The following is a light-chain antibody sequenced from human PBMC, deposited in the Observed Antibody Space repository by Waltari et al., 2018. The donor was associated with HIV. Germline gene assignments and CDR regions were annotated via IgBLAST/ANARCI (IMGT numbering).Light chain of an antibody. V-gene: IGKV3-20*01. Sequence: EIVLTQSPGTLSLSPGERATLSCRASQSVTSSYLAWYQQKPGQAPRLRIYGASSRASGIPDRFSGSGSETDFTLSISRLDPEDFAVYYCQQYGISPPYTFGQGTKLEIK. CDR2: GAS. CDR1: QSVTSSY. J-gene: IGKJ2*01. CDR3: QQYGISPPYT.